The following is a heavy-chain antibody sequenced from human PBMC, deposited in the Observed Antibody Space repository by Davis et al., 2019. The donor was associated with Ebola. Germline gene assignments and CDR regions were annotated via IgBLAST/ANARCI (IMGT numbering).Heavy chain of an antibody. J-gene: IGHJ5*02. D-gene: IGHD6-13*01. CDR2: IYYSGST. CDR3: ARSPYTSNWFDP. V-gene: IGHV4-39*01. CDR1: GGSISSSSYY. Sequence: PSETLSLTCTVSGGSISSSSYYWGWIRKPPGKGLEWIGSIYYSGSTYYNPSLKSRVTISVDTSKNQFSLKLSSVTAADTAVYYCARSPYTSNWFDPWGQGSLVTVSS.